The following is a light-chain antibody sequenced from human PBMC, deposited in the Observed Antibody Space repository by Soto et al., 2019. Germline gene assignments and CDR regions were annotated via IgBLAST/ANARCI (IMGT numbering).Light chain of an antibody. V-gene: IGKV1-39*01. CDR1: ETIATY. CDR3: QQANSFPLT. CDR2: GAS. Sequence: DIQMTQSPSSLSASVGDRVTISCRASETIATYLNWYQQKPGRVPEVLIYGASRLQRGVPSRFTGSGYGTDFTLTISSLQPEDFATYYCQQANSFPLTFGGGTKVEIK. J-gene: IGKJ4*01.